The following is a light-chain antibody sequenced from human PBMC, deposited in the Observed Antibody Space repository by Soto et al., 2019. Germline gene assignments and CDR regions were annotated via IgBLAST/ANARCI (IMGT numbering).Light chain of an antibody. Sequence: FMLTQPHSVSVSPGKTVTISCTRSSGSIDSNYVQCYQQRPGSYPTTLIYEDNHRPSGVPDRFSGCIDTSSNSASPTISGLKAEDAADYCCQSSDSSYVVFGGGTKLTVL. CDR3: QSSDSSYVV. CDR1: SGSIDSNY. V-gene: IGLV6-57*01. J-gene: IGLJ3*02. CDR2: EDN.